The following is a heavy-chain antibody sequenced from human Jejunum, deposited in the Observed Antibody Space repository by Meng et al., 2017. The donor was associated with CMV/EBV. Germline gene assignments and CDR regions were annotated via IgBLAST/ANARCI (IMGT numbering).Heavy chain of an antibody. CDR2: IIPILGIA. D-gene: IGHD5-24*01. V-gene: IGHV1-69*10. Sequence: VHLGAVRCEVKRPGSSGKFFCKVSTASFRCYAIRWVRQAPGQGFEWNGGIIPILGIANYDQKFQGRVTITADKSPSTAYMEQSSLRSEDTAVYYCAREGPGGMATTPYFDYWGQGTLVTVSS. CDR1: TASFRCYA. J-gene: IGHJ4*02. CDR3: AREGPGGMATTPYFDY.